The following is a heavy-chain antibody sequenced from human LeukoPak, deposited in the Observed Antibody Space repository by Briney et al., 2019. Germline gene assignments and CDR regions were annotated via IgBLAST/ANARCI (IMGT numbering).Heavy chain of an antibody. CDR1: GFIFTSFG. CDR2: ISSSGSTI. CDR3: ARPKTYYYDSSGYYLRPYYFDY. J-gene: IGHJ4*02. D-gene: IGHD3-22*01. Sequence: SGGSLRLSCAASGFIFTSFGMSWVRQAPGKGQEWVSYISSSGSTIYYADSVKGRFTISRDNAKNSLYLQMNSLRAEDTAVYYCARPKTYYYDSSGYYLRPYYFDYWGQGTLVTVSS. V-gene: IGHV3-48*04.